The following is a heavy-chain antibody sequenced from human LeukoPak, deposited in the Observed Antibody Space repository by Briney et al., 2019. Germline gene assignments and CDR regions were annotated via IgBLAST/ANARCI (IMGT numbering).Heavy chain of an antibody. V-gene: IGHV3-48*01. CDR2: ISSGSSNI. CDR3: AHLARGVEVAGDYLT. CDR1: GFTFSSYS. D-gene: IGHD6-19*01. Sequence: GGSLRLSCAAPGFTFSSYSMTWVRQAPGKGLEGVSYISSGSSNIYYADSVKGRFTISRDNAKNSLYLQMNSLRAEDTAVYYCAHLARGVEVAGDYLTWGQGTLVTVSS. J-gene: IGHJ4*02.